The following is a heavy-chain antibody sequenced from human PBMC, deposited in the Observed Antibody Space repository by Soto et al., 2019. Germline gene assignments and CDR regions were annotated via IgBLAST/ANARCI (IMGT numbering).Heavy chain of an antibody. D-gene: IGHD3-3*01. CDR2: ISGSGGST. Sequence: GGSLRLSCAASGFTFSSYAMSWVRQAPGKGLEWVSAISGSGGSTYYADSVKGRFTISGDNSKNTLYLQMNSLRAEDTAVYYCAKDRAYYDFWSGYYIGYGMDVWGQGTTVTVSS. V-gene: IGHV3-23*01. J-gene: IGHJ6*02. CDR3: AKDRAYYDFWSGYYIGYGMDV. CDR1: GFTFSSYA.